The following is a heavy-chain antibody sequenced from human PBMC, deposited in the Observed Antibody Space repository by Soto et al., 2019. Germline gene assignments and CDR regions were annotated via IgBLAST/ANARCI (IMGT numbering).Heavy chain of an antibody. CDR3: APLPGARFLEWLPQLPLEPYNWFDP. V-gene: IGHV3-30*03. CDR2: ISYDGSNK. J-gene: IGHJ5*02. D-gene: IGHD3-3*01. Sequence: PGGSLRLSCAASGFTFSSYGMHWVRQAPGKGLEWVAVISYDGSNKYYADSVKGRFTISRDNSKNTLYLQMNSLRAEDTAVYYCAPLPGARFLEWLPQLPLEPYNWFDPWGQGILVTVSS. CDR1: GFTFSSYG.